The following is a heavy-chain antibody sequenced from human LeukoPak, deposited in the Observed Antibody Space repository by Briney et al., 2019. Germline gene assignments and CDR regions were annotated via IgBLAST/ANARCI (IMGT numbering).Heavy chain of an antibody. D-gene: IGHD5-24*01. J-gene: IGHJ3*02. Sequence: GGSLRLSCAASGFTFSAYGMHWVRRAPGKGLEWGAFIWYDGSNTYYGDSVKGRFTISRDNSKSTLDLQMNSLRAEDTAVYYCVRLIGGMATQFDIWGQGTMVTVSS. CDR3: VRLIGGMATQFDI. V-gene: IGHV3-33*01. CDR2: IWYDGSNT. CDR1: GFTFSAYG.